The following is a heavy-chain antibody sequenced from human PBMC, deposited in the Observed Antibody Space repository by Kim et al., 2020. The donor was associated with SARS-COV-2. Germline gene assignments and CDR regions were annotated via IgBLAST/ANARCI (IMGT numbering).Heavy chain of an antibody. CDR2: ISAYNGNT. Sequence: ASVKVSCKASGYTFITHGIAWVRQAPGQGLEWMGWISAYNGNTNYAQNLHGRITLTTEASTRTAYMELRSLRSDDTAVYYCARAGSYGDYQGGSKDVWGQGTTVTVSS. D-gene: IGHD4-17*01. CDR1: GYTFITHG. V-gene: IGHV1-18*01. CDR3: ARAGSYGDYQGGSKDV. J-gene: IGHJ6*02.